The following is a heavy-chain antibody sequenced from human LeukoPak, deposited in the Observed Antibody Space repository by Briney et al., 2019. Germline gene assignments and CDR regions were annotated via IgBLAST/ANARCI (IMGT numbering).Heavy chain of an antibody. J-gene: IGHJ4*02. V-gene: IGHV3-30*03. CDR2: ISYDGSNK. CDR3: ARNYPDGGGGRYFDWLPVF. Sequence: GGSLRLSCAASGFPFSSYGMHWVRQAPGKGLEWVAVISYDGSNKYYADSVKGRFTISRDNAKNSLYLQMNSLRAEDTALYYCARNYPDGGGGRYFDWLPVFWGQGTLVTVSS. CDR1: GFPFSSYG. D-gene: IGHD3-9*01.